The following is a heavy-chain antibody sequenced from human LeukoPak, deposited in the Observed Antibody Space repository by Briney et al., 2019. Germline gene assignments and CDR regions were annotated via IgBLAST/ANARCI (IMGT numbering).Heavy chain of an antibody. Sequence: GGSLRLSCSASGFTFSNYAMSWVRQAPGKGLEWVSYISSSSSTIYYADSVKGRFTISRDNAKNSLYLQMNSLRAEDTAVYYCARGMSFDYWGQGTLVTVSS. CDR2: ISSSSSTI. CDR1: GFTFSNYA. CDR3: ARGMSFDY. J-gene: IGHJ4*02. D-gene: IGHD2-8*01. V-gene: IGHV3-48*04.